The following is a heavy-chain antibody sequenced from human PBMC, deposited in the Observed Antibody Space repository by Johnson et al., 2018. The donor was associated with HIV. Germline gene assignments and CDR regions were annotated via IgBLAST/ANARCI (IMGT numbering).Heavy chain of an antibody. Sequence: VQVLESGGGLIQPGGSLRLSCAASGFTVSSNYMSWVRQAPGKGLEWVSVIYSGGRTYYADSVKGRFTLSRDNSKNTLYLQMNSLRAEDTAVYYCARVIQAAGTVDDAFDIWGQGTMVTVSS. CDR3: ARVIQAAGTVDDAFDI. CDR2: IYSGGRT. J-gene: IGHJ3*02. D-gene: IGHD6-13*01. V-gene: IGHV3-53*01. CDR1: GFTVSSNY.